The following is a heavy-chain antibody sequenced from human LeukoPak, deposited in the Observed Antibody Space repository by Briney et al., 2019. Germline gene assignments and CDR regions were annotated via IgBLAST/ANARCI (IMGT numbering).Heavy chain of an antibody. CDR1: GYTFTGYY. J-gene: IGHJ4*02. D-gene: IGHD2-15*01. CDR2: IDPNSGGT. Sequence: ASVKVSCKASGYTFTGYYIHWVRQAPGQGLEWMGWIDPNSGGTDYAQKFQGRVTLTRDTSISTAYMELSRLRSDDTAVHYCAAGYCSGDSCYHFDHWGQGTLVTVSS. V-gene: IGHV1-2*02. CDR3: AAGYCSGDSCYHFDH.